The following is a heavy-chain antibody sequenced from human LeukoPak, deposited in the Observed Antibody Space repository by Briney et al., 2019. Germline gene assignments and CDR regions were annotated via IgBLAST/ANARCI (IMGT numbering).Heavy chain of an antibody. CDR3: AKDIAAAGRYYYYGMDV. CDR2: ISYDGSNK. V-gene: IGHV3-30*18. D-gene: IGHD6-13*01. Sequence: HPGGSLRLSCAASGFTFSSYGMHWVRQAPGKGLEWVAVISYDGSNKYYADSVKGRSTISRDNSKNTLYLQMNSLRAEDTAVYYCAKDIAAAGRYYYYGMDVWGQGTTVTVSS. J-gene: IGHJ6*02. CDR1: GFTFSSYG.